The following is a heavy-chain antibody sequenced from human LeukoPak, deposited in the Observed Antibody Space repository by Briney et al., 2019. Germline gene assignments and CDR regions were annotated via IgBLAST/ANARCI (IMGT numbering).Heavy chain of an antibody. J-gene: IGHJ4*02. CDR2: VHSSRGS. Sequence: PSETLSLTCTVSGGSISNYYWSWIRQPAGKGLEWIGRVHSSRGSNYNPSLKSRVTMSVDTSKNRVSLKLIAVTAADSAVYYCARENWNYGEDFWGQGALVTVSS. CDR3: ARENWNYGEDF. V-gene: IGHV4-4*07. D-gene: IGHD1-7*01. CDR1: GGSISNYY.